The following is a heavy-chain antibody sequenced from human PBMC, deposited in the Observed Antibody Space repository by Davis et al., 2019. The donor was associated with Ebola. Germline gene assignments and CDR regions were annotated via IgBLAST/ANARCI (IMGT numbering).Heavy chain of an antibody. D-gene: IGHD1-26*01. Sequence: GESLKISCKASGYTFRNSAISWVRQAPGQGLEWMGWISAYNGNTNYAQILQGRVTMTTDTSTGTAYMELRSLRSDDTAVYFCARTSIVGTTTTASDIWGQGTKVTVSS. CDR3: ARTSIVGTTTTASDI. CDR1: GYTFRNSA. CDR2: ISAYNGNT. J-gene: IGHJ3*02. V-gene: IGHV1-18*01.